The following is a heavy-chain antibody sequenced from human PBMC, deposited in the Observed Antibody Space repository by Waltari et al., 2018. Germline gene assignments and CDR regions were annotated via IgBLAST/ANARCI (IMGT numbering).Heavy chain of an antibody. D-gene: IGHD2-15*01. Sequence: QVQLQESGPGLVKPSQTLSLTFTVTRGSISSGSYYWSWIRQPAGKGLEWIGRIYTSWSTNYNPSLKSRVTISVDTSKNQFALKLSSVTAADTAVYYCARTYCSGGSCYSHDYYYYGMDVWGQGTTVTVSS. CDR1: RGSISSGSYY. CDR2: IYTSWST. CDR3: ARTYCSGGSCYSHDYYYYGMDV. J-gene: IGHJ6*02. V-gene: IGHV4-61*02.